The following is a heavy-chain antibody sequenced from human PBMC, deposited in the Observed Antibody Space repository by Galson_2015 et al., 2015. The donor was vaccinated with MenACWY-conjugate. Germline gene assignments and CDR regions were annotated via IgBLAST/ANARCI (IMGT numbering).Heavy chain of an antibody. D-gene: IGHD2-2*01. J-gene: IGHJ5*02. Sequence: GAEVKKPGESLKIFCKGSGYNFANYWIAWVRQMPGKGLERMGVVFPGDSDTRYSPSFQGQVTISADKSINTAYLQWSSLKATDTTIYYCTRGISRGHGPADKDVRFDPCGQGTLVTGSS. V-gene: IGHV5-51*03. CDR1: GYNFANYW. CDR2: VFPGDSDT. CDR3: TRGISRGHGPADKDVRFDP.